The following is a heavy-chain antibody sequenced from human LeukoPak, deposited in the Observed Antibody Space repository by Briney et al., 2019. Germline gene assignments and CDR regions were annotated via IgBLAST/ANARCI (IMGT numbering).Heavy chain of an antibody. Sequence: GGCLRLSCVASGFTLRSYVMNWGGQTPGKGVEGGSGISGSGDSRLYADSVKGRFSISRDNSKNTLYLQMNSLRVEDTAVYYCARGLFLSGYLDAFDIWGQGTVVTVSS. CDR3: ARGLFLSGYLDAFDI. D-gene: IGHD3-22*01. CDR2: ISGSGDSR. V-gene: IGHV3-23*01. CDR1: GFTLRSYV. J-gene: IGHJ3*02.